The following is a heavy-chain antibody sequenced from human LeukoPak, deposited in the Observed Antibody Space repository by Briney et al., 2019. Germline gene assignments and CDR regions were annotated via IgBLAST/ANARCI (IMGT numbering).Heavy chain of an antibody. D-gene: IGHD6-13*01. CDR1: GDSIGNSNYY. CDR3: ARRGITYSSSFFAY. V-gene: IGHV4-39*01. Sequence: SETLSLTCTVSGDSIGNSNYYWAWVRQPPGKGLEWLVSIFYSGSTYYNPSLKSRVTISVDTSKNQFSLNLHSVTAAATATYYCARRGITYSSSFFAYWGQGTLVTVSS. J-gene: IGHJ4*02. CDR2: IFYSGST.